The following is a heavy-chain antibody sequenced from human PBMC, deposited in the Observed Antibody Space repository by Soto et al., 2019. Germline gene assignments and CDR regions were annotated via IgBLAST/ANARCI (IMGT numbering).Heavy chain of an antibody. Sequence: QVHLVQSGAEVKKPGASVKVSCKASGYTFTSYGITWVRQAPGQGLEWMGWISAHNGNTDYAQKLQGRVIVTRDTSTSTAYMGLRSLISDDTAVYSCARGRYGDYWGQGALVTVSS. J-gene: IGHJ4*02. V-gene: IGHV1-18*01. D-gene: IGHD1-1*01. CDR1: GYTFTSYG. CDR3: ARGRYGDY. CDR2: ISAHNGNT.